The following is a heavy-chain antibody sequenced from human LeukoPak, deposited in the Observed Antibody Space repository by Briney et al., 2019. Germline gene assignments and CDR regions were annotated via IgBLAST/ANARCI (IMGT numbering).Heavy chain of an antibody. CDR2: ISSNGGST. V-gene: IGHV3-64*01. CDR1: GFTFSSYA. J-gene: IGHJ4*02. D-gene: IGHD5-18*01. Sequence: GGSLGLSCAASGFTFSSYAMHWVRQAPGKGLEYVSAISSNGGSTYYANSVKGRFTISRDNSKNTLYLQMGSLRAEDMAVYYCARDLGSMYGYLYYWGQGTLVTVSS. CDR3: ARDLGSMYGYLYY.